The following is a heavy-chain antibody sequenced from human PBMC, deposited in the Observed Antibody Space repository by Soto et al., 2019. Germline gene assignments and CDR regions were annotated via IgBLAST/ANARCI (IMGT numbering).Heavy chain of an antibody. Sequence: ASVKVSCKASGYTFTSYGISWVRQAPGQGLEWMGWISAYNGNTNYAQKLQGRVTMTTDTSTSTAYMELRSLRSDDTAVYYCARTISTYYFDSSGYYYPFDYWGQGTLVTVSS. CDR3: ARTISTYYFDSSGYYYPFDY. D-gene: IGHD3-22*01. CDR2: ISAYNGNT. J-gene: IGHJ4*02. V-gene: IGHV1-18*01. CDR1: GYTFTSYG.